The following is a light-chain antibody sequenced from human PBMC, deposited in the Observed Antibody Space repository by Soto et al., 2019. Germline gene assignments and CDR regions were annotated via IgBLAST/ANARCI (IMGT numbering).Light chain of an antibody. V-gene: IGLV1-47*01. CDR2: RNN. Sequence: QSVLTQPPSASGTPGQRVTISCSGTSSNIGSNYVYWYQQLPGTAPKLLIYRNNQRPSGVPDRFSGSKSGTSASLAISGLRSEDEADYYCAAWDDSLSANYVFGTWTKVTVL. CDR3: AAWDDSLSANYV. CDR1: SSNIGSNY. J-gene: IGLJ1*01.